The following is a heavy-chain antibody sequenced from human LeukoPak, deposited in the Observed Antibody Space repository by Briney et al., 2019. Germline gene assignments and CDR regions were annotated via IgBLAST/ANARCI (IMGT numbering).Heavy chain of an antibody. V-gene: IGHV1-2*02. D-gene: IGHD6-19*01. CDR1: GYTFICYF. J-gene: IGHJ1*01. CDR2: INPNRGGT. Sequence: ASVRVSFKSTGYTFICYFMHWVRQAPGQGLEWMGWINPNRGGTNYAQKFQGRVTMTRDTSINTAYMELSSLRSDDTAVYYCARLTDSSGWFAKYFQHWGQGTLVTVSS. CDR3: ARLTDSSGWFAKYFQH.